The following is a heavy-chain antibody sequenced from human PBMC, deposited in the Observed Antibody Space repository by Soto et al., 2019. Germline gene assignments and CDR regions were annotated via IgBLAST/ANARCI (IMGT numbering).Heavy chain of an antibody. CDR3: ARVGITVSSDYYYAIDA. D-gene: IGHD3-10*01. J-gene: IGHJ6*02. CDR2: IKQDEGEK. CDR1: GFTFPDYW. Sequence: EVQLVESGGGVVQPGGSLRLSCAASGFTFPDYWMSWVRQAPGKGLEWVANIKQDEGEKFYVDSVKGRFIISRDNARNLLYLQMNSLRLGDTALYYCARVGITVSSDYYYAIDAWGQGTTVTVSS. V-gene: IGHV3-7*03.